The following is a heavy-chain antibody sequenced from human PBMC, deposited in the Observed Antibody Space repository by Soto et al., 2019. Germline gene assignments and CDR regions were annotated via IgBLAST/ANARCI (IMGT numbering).Heavy chain of an antibody. D-gene: IGHD3-10*01. CDR3: AGEVQVPTPVFVY. Sequence: QVQLVQSGAEMKKPGSSVKVSCQSSGGTFNTYAMNWVRQAPGQGPEWMGDISPMFGAATYAPKFQARATITADESTGTSYMQLSRLTSEDTALYFCAGEVQVPTPVFVYWGQGTLVTVSS. J-gene: IGHJ4*02. CDR2: ISPMFGAA. CDR1: GGTFNTYA. V-gene: IGHV1-69*19.